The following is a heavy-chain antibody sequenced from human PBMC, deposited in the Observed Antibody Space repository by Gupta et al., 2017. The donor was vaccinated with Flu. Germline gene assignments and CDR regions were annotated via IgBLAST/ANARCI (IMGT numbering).Heavy chain of an antibody. Sequence: SGVTFSNYGMDWVRKATGKGLEGVAVMSPDGSNDYDPDSVKGRFTISRDNSKSTLYLQMNSLRTEDTALYYCAKGGDQGLAHFDDGGQGTRVTVSS. CDR2: MSPDGSND. CDR3: AKGGDQGLAHFDD. J-gene: IGHJ4*02. D-gene: IGHD6-19*01. V-gene: IGHV3-30*18. CDR1: GVTFSNYG.